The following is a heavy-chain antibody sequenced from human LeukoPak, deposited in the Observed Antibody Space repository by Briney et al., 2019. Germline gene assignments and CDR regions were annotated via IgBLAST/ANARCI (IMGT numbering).Heavy chain of an antibody. CDR1: GFTFYNYA. CDR2: ISDSGGDT. CDR3: AKRIQYSSSSVYFDY. Sequence: GGSLSLSCAVSGFTFYNYAMSWVRQAPGKGMEWVSAISDSGGDTYCADSVKGRFTISRDNFKNTLYLQMNSLRAEDTATYYCAKRIQYSSSSVYFDYWGQGTLVTVSS. J-gene: IGHJ4*02. V-gene: IGHV3-23*01. D-gene: IGHD6-6*01.